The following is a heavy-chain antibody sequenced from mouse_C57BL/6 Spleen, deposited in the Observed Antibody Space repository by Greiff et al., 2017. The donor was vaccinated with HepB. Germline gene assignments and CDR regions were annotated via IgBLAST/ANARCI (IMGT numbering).Heavy chain of an antibody. CDR3: ARYYGSSWDYAMDY. J-gene: IGHJ4*01. V-gene: IGHV1-69*01. Sequence: VQLQQSGAELVMPGASVKLSCKASGYTFTSYWMHWVKQRPGQGLEWIGEIDPSDSYTNYNQKFKGKSTLTVDKSSSTAYMQLSSLTSEDSAVYYGARYYGSSWDYAMDYWGQGTSVTVSS. CDR2: IDPSDSYT. D-gene: IGHD1-1*01. CDR1: GYTFTSYW.